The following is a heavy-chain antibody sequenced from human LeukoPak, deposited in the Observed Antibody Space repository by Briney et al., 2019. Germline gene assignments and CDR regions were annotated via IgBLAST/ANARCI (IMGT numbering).Heavy chain of an antibody. V-gene: IGHV4-34*01. D-gene: IGHD3-22*01. J-gene: IGHJ6*02. CDR1: GGSFSVYY. CDR2: IYHSGST. Sequence: SETLSLTCAVYGGSFSVYYWSWIRQPPGKGLGWIGYIYHSGSTYYNPSLKSRVTISVDRSKNQFSLKLSSVTAADTAVYYCARGRSGYYDSSGYYSGYYGMDVWGQGTTVTVSS. CDR3: ARGRSGYYDSSGYYSGYYGMDV.